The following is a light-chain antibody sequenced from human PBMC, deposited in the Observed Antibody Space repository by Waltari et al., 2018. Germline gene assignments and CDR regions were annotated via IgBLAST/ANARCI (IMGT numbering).Light chain of an antibody. J-gene: IGKJ2*01. CDR2: DAS. CDR1: QGVGTY. V-gene: IGKV3-11*01. CDR3: QQRSNWTPHT. Sequence: EIVLTQSPATLSLSPGDTATLSCRTSQGVGTYLAWYQQKPGQAPRLLIYDASNRATGIPARFRGSGSGTDFTLTISSLEAEDFAIYYCQQRSNWTPHTFGQGARLEIK.